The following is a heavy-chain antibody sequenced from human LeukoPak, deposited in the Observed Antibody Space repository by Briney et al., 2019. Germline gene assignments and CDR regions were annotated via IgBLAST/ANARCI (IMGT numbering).Heavy chain of an antibody. Sequence: PSETLSLTCTVSGGSISSYYWSWIRQPPGKGLEWIGYIYYSGSTYYNPSLKSRVTISVDTSKNQFSLKLSSVTAADTAVYYCATPFNHYDFWSGYPPYFDYWGQGTLVAVSS. CDR3: ATPFNHYDFWSGYPPYFDY. V-gene: IGHV4-59*08. J-gene: IGHJ4*02. CDR2: IYYSGST. CDR1: GGSISSYY. D-gene: IGHD3-3*01.